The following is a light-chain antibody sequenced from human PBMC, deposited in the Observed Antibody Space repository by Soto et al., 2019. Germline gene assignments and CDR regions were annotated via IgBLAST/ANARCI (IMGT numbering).Light chain of an antibody. CDR3: QQCGSSPWT. J-gene: IGKJ1*01. V-gene: IGKV3-20*01. Sequence: ENVLTQSPDTLSWSPGERATLSCRASQSVSSSYLAWYQQKPGQAPRLLIYNASSRATGIPDRFSGGGSGNDFALTISRLEPEDFAVYSCQQCGSSPWTFGRGTKVDIK. CDR1: QSVSSSY. CDR2: NAS.